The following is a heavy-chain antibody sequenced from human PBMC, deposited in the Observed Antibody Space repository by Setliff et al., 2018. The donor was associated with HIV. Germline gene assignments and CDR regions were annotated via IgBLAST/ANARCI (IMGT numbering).Heavy chain of an antibody. CDR1: GGSISSGTYY. CDR2: INHSGST. Sequence: SETLSLTCTVSGGSISSGTYYWGWIRQPPGKGLEWIGKINHSGSTNYNPSLKSRVTISVDTSKNQFSLKLGSVTAADTAVYYCARVGYYDTSFDYWGQGTLVTVSS. J-gene: IGHJ4*02. D-gene: IGHD3-22*01. V-gene: IGHV4-39*07. CDR3: ARVGYYDTSFDY.